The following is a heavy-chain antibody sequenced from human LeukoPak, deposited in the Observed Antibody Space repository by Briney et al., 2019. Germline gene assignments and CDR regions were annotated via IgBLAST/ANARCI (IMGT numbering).Heavy chain of an antibody. J-gene: IGHJ6*02. V-gene: IGHV3-23*01. D-gene: IGHD2-15*01. CDR3: AKDQVGWYCSGGSCYSSGMDV. CDR2: TSDSGGST. Sequence: GGSLRLTCAASGFTFSSYAMSWVRQAPGKGLEWVSGTSDSGGSTYNADSVKGRFTISRDNSKNTLYLQMNSLRAEDTAVYYCAKDQVGWYCSGGSCYSSGMDVWGQGTTVTVSS. CDR1: GFTFSSYA.